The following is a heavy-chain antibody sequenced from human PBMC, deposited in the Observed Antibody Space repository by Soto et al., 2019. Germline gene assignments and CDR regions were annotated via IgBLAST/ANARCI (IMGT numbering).Heavy chain of an antibody. CDR1: GGSISSGGYY. V-gene: IGHV4-31*03. J-gene: IGHJ5*02. Sequence: QVQLQESGPGLVKPSQTLSLTCTVSGGSISSGGYYWSWIRQHPGKGLEWIGYIYYSGSTYYNPSLKSRVTISVDTSKNQFSLKLSSVTAADTAVYYCARALPYYYDSSGHPNWFDPWGQGTLVTVSS. CDR3: ARALPYYYDSSGHPNWFDP. CDR2: IYYSGST. D-gene: IGHD3-22*01.